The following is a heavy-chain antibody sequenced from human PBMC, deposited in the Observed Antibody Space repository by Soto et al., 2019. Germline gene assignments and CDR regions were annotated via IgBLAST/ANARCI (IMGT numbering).Heavy chain of an antibody. Sequence: VQLVETGGGLIQPGGSLRLSCAASGFTVSSNYMSWVRQAPGRGLEWVSIIYSGGSTYYADSVKGRFTISRDISKNTLYLQMNSLRAEDTAVYYCATFTVTSYYYYFYGMHVWCQGTTVTVSS. D-gene: IGHD4-4*01. J-gene: IGHJ6*02. CDR3: ATFTVTSYYYYFYGMHV. CDR2: IYSGGST. CDR1: GFTVSSNY. V-gene: IGHV3-53*02.